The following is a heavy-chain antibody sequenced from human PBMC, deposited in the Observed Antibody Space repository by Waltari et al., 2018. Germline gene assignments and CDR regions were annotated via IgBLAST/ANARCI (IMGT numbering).Heavy chain of an antibody. J-gene: IGHJ3*01. CDR3: AREGDRLAARF. Sequence: QVQLQESGPGLVKPSETLSLTCAVSGYSISSGYYWGWIRQPPGKGLEWIGSIYHSGSTYYNPSLKCRVTISVDTSKNQFSLKLSSVTAADTAVYYCAREGDRLAARFWGQGTMVTVSS. V-gene: IGHV4-38-2*02. D-gene: IGHD6-6*01. CDR1: GYSISSGYY. CDR2: IYHSGST.